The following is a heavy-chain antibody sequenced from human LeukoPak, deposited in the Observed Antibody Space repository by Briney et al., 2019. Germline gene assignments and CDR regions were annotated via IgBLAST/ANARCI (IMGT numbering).Heavy chain of an antibody. CDR3: AKGAVGKSESSGYPPHFDY. CDR2: VSATGYTT. J-gene: IGHJ4*02. Sequence: PGGSLRLSCAVSSSYAMSWVRQAPGKGLEWVSYVSATGYTTSYADSVKGRFTISRDNAKNTVFLQMNSLRAEDTAVYYCAKGAVGKSESSGYPPHFDYWGQGTLVTVSS. V-gene: IGHV3-23*01. D-gene: IGHD3-22*01. CDR1: SSYA.